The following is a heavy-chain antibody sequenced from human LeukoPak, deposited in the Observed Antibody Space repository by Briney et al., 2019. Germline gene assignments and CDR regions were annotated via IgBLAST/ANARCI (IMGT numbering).Heavy chain of an antibody. J-gene: IGHJ3*02. D-gene: IGHD5-18*01. CDR3: ARAGYTDAFDI. V-gene: IGHV4-59*01. CDR2: IYYSGST. Sequence: SETLSLTCTVSGGSISSYYWSWIRQPPGKGLEWIGYIYYSGSTNYNPSLKSRVTISVDTSKNQFSPKLSSVTAADTAVYYCARAGYTDAFDIWGQGTMVTVSS. CDR1: GGSISSYY.